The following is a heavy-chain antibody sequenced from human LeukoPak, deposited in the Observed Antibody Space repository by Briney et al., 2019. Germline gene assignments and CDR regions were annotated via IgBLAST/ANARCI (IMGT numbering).Heavy chain of an antibody. CDR2: ISSSSSYI. J-gene: IGHJ4*02. CDR1: GFTFSSYS. V-gene: IGHV3-21*01. Sequence: GGSLRLSCAASGFTFSSYSMNWVRQAPGKGLEWVSAISSSSSYIYYADSVKGRFTISRDNAKNSLYLQMNSLRAEDTAVYYCARDGRDGYIYWGQGTLVTVSS. CDR3: ARDGRDGYIY. D-gene: IGHD5-24*01.